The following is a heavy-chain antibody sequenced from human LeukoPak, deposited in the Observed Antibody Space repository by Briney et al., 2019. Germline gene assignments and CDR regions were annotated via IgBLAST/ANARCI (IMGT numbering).Heavy chain of an antibody. CDR1: GDSVSSNSAA. J-gene: IGHJ6*02. CDR3: ARVGYSSKFYYYYGMDV. Sequence: SQTLSLTCAISGDSVSSNSAAWNWIRQSPSRGLEWLGRTYYRSKWYNDYAVSVKSRITINPDTSKNQFSLQLNSVTPEDTAVCYCARVGYSSKFYYYYGMDVWGQGTTVTVSS. CDR2: TYYRSKWYN. V-gene: IGHV6-1*01. D-gene: IGHD6-13*01.